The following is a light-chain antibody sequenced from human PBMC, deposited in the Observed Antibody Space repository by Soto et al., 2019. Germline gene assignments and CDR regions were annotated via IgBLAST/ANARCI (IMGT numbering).Light chain of an antibody. Sequence: QSALTQPASVSGSLGQSISISCTGTSSDIGSYNLVSWYQQYPVKAPKLMILEVSERPSGVSNRFSGSKSGDTASLTISGLQAEDEADYYCCSYAGSGKVVFGGGTKLTVL. CDR3: CSYAGSGKVV. V-gene: IGLV2-23*02. CDR2: EVS. J-gene: IGLJ3*02. CDR1: SSDIGSYNL.